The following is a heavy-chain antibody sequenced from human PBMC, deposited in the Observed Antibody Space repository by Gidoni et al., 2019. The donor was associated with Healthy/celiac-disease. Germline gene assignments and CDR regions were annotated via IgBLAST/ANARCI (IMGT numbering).Heavy chain of an antibody. CDR2: ISWNSGSI. CDR1: GFPFADYA. V-gene: IGHV3-9*01. D-gene: IGHD6-13*01. J-gene: IGHJ4*02. CDR3: AKDNSGRQQLVQLDY. Sequence: EVQLVESGGGLVQPGRSLRLSCAASGFPFADYAMHWVRQAPGKGLEWVSGISWNSGSIGYADSVKGRFTISRDNAKNSLYLQMNSLRAEDTALYYCAKDNSGRQQLVQLDYWGQGTLVTVSS.